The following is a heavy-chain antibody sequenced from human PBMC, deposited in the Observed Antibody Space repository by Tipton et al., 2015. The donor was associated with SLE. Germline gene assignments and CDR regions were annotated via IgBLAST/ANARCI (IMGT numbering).Heavy chain of an antibody. CDR1: GGSIISSDYY. D-gene: IGHD2-2*01. V-gene: IGHV4-39*01. J-gene: IGHJ4*02. CDR3: ARHTGTSWSFGGDY. CDR2: IYYLGTT. Sequence: LRLSCYVSGGSIISSDYYWGWIRQPPGKGLQWIGSIYYLGTTYYNPSLKSRVTMSLDTSKNQFSLNLNSLTATDTAMYYCARHTGTSWSFGGDYWGQGTLVTVSA.